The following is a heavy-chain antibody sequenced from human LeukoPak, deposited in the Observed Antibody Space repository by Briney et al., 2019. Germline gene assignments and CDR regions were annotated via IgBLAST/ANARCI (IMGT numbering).Heavy chain of an antibody. J-gene: IGHJ4*02. CDR2: IYSGGST. V-gene: IGHV3-66*01. CDR3: AAYYYGSFTPTNVDF. D-gene: IGHD3-10*01. CDR1: GFSVSSHY. Sequence: GGSLRLSCAVSGFSVSSHYISWVRQAPVKGPEWVSIIYSGGSTYYADSVKGRFTISRDNSKNTLSLQMNSLRAEDTAVYYCAAYYYGSFTPTNVDFWGQGTLVTVSS.